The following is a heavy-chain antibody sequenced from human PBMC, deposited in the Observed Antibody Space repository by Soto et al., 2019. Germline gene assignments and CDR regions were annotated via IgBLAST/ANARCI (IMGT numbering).Heavy chain of an antibody. D-gene: IGHD3-10*01. CDR1: GGTFSSYT. V-gene: IGHV1-69*08. J-gene: IGHJ6*02. CDR2: IIPILGIA. Sequence: VRLVQSGAEVKKPGSSVKVSCKASGGTFSSYTISWVRQAPGQGLEWMGRIIPILGIANYAQKFQGRVTITADKSTSTAYMELSSLRPEDTAVYYCARDLRHPMGTWRVWGQGTTVTVSS. CDR3: ARDLRHPMGTWRV.